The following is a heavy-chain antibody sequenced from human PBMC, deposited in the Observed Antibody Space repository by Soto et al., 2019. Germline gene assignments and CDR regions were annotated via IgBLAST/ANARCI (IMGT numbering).Heavy chain of an antibody. CDR1: GFTFDDYA. V-gene: IGHV3-9*01. CDR3: VKDESINWYSGHFRH. CDR2: INWNSGSI. J-gene: IGHJ1*01. D-gene: IGHD6-13*01. Sequence: GGSLRLSCAASGFTFDDYAMHWVRQVPGKGLEWVSGINWNSGSIGYADSVKGRFAISRDNAKNSLHLQMNSLRAEDTAFYYCVKDESINWYSGHFRHWGQGXLVTVYS.